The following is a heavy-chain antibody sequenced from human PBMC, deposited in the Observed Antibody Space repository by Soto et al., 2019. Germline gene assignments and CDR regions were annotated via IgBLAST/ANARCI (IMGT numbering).Heavy chain of an antibody. CDR3: ARDQADSSGPWVLYYFDY. CDR2: ISAYNGNT. V-gene: IGHV1-18*01. CDR1: GYTFTSYG. D-gene: IGHD3-22*01. J-gene: IGHJ4*02. Sequence: EASVKVSCKASGYTFTSYGISWVRQAPGQGLEWMGWISAYNGNTNYAQKLQGRVTMTTDTSTSTAYMELRSLRSDDTAVYYCARDQADSSGPWVLYYFDYWGQGTLVTVSS.